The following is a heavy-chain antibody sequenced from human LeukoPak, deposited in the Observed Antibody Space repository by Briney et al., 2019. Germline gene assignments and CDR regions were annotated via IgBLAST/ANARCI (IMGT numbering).Heavy chain of an antibody. CDR1: GFTFGDYA. CDR3: TREQDSSGYYYEREDY. CDR2: IRSKAYGGTT. V-gene: IGHV3-49*04. Sequence: GGSLRLSCTASGFTFGDYAMSWVRQAPGKGLEWVGFIRSKAYGGTTEYAASVKGRFTISRDDSKSIAYLQMNSLKTEDTAVYYCTREQDSSGYYYEREDYWGQGTLVTVSS. J-gene: IGHJ4*02. D-gene: IGHD3-22*01.